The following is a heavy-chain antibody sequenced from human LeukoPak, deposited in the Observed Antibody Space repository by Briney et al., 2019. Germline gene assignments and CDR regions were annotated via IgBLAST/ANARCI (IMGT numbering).Heavy chain of an antibody. J-gene: IGHJ4*02. V-gene: IGHV3-23*01. Sequence: GGSLRLSCAASGFTLTRHAMSWVRQAPGKGLEWVSVIGDRGDITYYADSVKGRFTISRDNSKKMLYLQMNSLRAEDTAVYYCAKLPQTGYSSGWFDYWGQGTLVTVSS. CDR2: IGDRGDIT. D-gene: IGHD6-19*01. CDR1: GFTLTRHA. CDR3: AKLPQTGYSSGWFDY.